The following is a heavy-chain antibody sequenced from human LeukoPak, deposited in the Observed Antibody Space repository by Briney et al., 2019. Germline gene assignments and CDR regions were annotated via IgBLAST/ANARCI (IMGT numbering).Heavy chain of an antibody. V-gene: IGHV1-69*04. Sequence: SVKVSCKASGGTFSSYAISWVRQAPGQGLEWMGRIIPILGIANYAQKFQGRVTITADKSTSTAYMELSSLRSDDTAVYYCARRPVRYYDFSPHFDYWGQGTLVTVSS. CDR1: GGTFSSYA. CDR2: IIPILGIA. D-gene: IGHD3-3*01. J-gene: IGHJ4*02. CDR3: ARRPVRYYDFSPHFDY.